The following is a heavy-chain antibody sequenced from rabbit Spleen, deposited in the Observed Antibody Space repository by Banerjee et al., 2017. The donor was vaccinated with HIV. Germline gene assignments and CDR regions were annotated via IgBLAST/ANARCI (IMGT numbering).Heavy chain of an antibody. CDR3: ARDYAGSGWYSGYRFDL. V-gene: IGHV1S45*01. J-gene: IGHJ4*01. CDR2: IYSSIHYT. Sequence: QEQLEESGGGLVQPEGSLTLTCTASGFSFSSGYDIVWVRQAPGKGLEWIGYIYSSIHYTYYANWAKGRFTISKTSSTTVTLEMTSLTAADTATYFCARDYAGSGWYSGYRFDLWGQGTLVTVS. D-gene: IGHD8-1*01. CDR1: GFSFSSGYD.